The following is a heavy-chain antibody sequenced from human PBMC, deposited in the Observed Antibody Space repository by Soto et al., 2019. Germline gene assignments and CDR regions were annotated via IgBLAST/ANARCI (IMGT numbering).Heavy chain of an antibody. CDR1: GFTFSSYG. CDR3: AKDFRGVLEFGRDSLDY. Sequence: QVQLVESGGGVVQPGRSLRLSCAASGFTFSSYGMHWVRQAPGKGLGWVAVISYDGSNKYYADSVKGRFTISRDNSKNTLYLQMNSLRAEDTAVYYCAKDFRGVLEFGRDSLDYWGQGTLVTVSS. CDR2: ISYDGSNK. V-gene: IGHV3-30*18. D-gene: IGHD3-10*01. J-gene: IGHJ4*02.